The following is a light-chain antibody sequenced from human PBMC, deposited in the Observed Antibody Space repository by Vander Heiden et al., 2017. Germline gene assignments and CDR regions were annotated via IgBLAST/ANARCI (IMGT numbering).Light chain of an antibody. J-gene: IGLJ2*01. V-gene: IGLV3-25*03. CDR1: TLPQQY. CDR2: KDN. CDR3: QSADSEGPRVL. Sequence: SYELTQPPSVSVSPGQTARITCSGDTLPQQYGYWYQQKAGQAPVLMIQKDNERPSGVPERFSGSRSGTTVTLTISGVQAEDEADYYCQSADSEGPRVLFGGGTKLTVL.